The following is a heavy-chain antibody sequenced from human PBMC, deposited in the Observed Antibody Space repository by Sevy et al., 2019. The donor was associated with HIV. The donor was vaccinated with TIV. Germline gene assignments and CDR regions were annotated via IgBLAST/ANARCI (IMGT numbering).Heavy chain of an antibody. Sequence: GGSLRLSCAASGFTFSSYAMSWVRQAPGKGLEWVSGISGSGGSTYYPDYVKGRFTISRDNSKNTLYLQMNSLRAEDTAVYHCAKGTGYDPRDAFDIWGHGTMVTVSS. D-gene: IGHD5-12*01. CDR1: GFTFSSYA. CDR2: ISGSGGST. CDR3: AKGTGYDPRDAFDI. V-gene: IGHV3-23*01. J-gene: IGHJ3*02.